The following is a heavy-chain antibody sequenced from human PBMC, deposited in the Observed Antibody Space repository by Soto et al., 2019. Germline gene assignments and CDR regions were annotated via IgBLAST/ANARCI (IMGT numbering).Heavy chain of an antibody. J-gene: IGHJ3*02. CDR3: ARERTVAIRAFDI. CDR1: GFTFSSYA. CDR2: ISYDGSNK. Sequence: GGSLRLSCAASGFTFSSYAMHWVRQAPGKGLEWVAVISYDGSNKYYADSVKGRFTISRDNSKNTLYLQMNSLRAEDTAVYYCARERTVAIRAFDIWGQGTMVTVS. D-gene: IGHD6-19*01. V-gene: IGHV3-30-3*01.